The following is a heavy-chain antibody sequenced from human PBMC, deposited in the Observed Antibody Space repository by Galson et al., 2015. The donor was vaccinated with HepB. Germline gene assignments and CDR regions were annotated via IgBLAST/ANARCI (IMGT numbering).Heavy chain of an antibody. CDR2: ISSSSSYT. CDR1: GFTFSDYY. D-gene: IGHD5-18*01. CDR3: ARDLYSYGYDY. V-gene: IGHV3-11*06. J-gene: IGHJ4*02. Sequence: SLRLSCAASGFTFSDYYMSWIRQAPGKGLEWVSYISSSSSYTNYADSVKGRFTISRDNAKNSLYLQMNSLRAEDTAVYYCARDLYSYGYDYWGQGTLVTVSS.